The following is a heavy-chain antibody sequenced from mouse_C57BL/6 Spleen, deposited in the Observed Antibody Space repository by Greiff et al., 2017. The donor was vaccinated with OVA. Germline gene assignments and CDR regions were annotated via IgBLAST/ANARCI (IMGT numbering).Heavy chain of an antibody. CDR1: GYSFTDYN. J-gene: IGHJ1*03. CDR3: ARGTSQFGYFDV. CDR2: INPNYGTT. V-gene: IGHV1-39*01. D-gene: IGHD3-1*01. Sequence: EVKLMESGPELVKPGASVKISCKASGYSFTDYNMNWVKQSNGKSLEWIGVINPNYGTTSYNQKFKGKATLTVDQSSSTAYMQLNSLTSEDSAVYYCARGTSQFGYFDVWGTGTTVTVSS.